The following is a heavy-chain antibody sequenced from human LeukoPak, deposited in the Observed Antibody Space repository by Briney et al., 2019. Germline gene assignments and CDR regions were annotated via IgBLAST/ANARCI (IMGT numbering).Heavy chain of an antibody. CDR2: ISTAGTTV. Sequence: GGSLRLSCAASGFTFSGYSLNWVRQAPGKGLEWISYISTAGTTVYYADSVKGRFAISRDNAKNSLYLQTSSLRAEDTAICYCARDPAYGAIDYWGQGALVTVSS. CDR1: GFTFSGYS. V-gene: IGHV3-48*04. J-gene: IGHJ4*02. D-gene: IGHD2-21*01. CDR3: ARDPAYGAIDY.